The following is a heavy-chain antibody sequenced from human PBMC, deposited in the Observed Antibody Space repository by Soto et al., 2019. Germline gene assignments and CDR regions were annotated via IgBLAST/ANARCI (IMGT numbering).Heavy chain of an antibody. CDR3: ARGETYYGDYPNHAFDI. Sequence: QVQLQESGPGLVKPSQTLSLTCTVSGGSISSGGYYWSWIRQHPGKGLEWIGYIYYSGSTYYNPYLKSRVTISVDTSKNQFSLKLSSVTAADTAVYYCARGETYYGDYPNHAFDIWGQGTMVTVSS. CDR1: GGSISSGGYY. CDR2: IYYSGST. J-gene: IGHJ3*02. D-gene: IGHD4-17*01. V-gene: IGHV4-31*03.